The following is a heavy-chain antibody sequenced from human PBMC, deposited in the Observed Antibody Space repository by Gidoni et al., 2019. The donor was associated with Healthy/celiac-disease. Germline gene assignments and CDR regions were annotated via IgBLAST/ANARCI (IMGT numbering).Heavy chain of an antibody. V-gene: IGHV3-9*01. J-gene: IGHJ3*02. CDR2: ISWNSGSI. CDR1: GFTFDDYA. CDR3: AKDSASGAFDI. Sequence: EVQLVESGGGLVQPGRSLRLSCAASGFTFDDYARHWVRQAPGKGLEWVSGISWNSGSIGYADSVKGRFTISRDNAKNSLYLQMNSLRAEDTALYYCAKDSASGAFDIWGQGTMVTVSS.